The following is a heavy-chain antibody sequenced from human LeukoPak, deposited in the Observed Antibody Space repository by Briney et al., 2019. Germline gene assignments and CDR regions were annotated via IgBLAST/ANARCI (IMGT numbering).Heavy chain of an antibody. CDR3: ARDSEHGGLY. D-gene: IGHD2-15*01. Sequence: SETLSLSCTVSGGSISSHYWNWIRQPAGKGLEWIGRIYTSGSTNYNPSLQSRVTMSVDTSKNQFSLKLNSVTAADTAVYYCARDSEHGGLYWGQGTLVTVSS. V-gene: IGHV4-4*07. J-gene: IGHJ4*02. CDR1: GGSISSHY. CDR2: IYTSGST.